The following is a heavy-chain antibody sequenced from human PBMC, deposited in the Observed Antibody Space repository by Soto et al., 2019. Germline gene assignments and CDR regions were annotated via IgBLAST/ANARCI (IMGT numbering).Heavy chain of an antibody. V-gene: IGHV3-72*01. D-gene: IGHD3-22*01. Sequence: PGGSLRLSCAASGFTFSDHYMDWVRQAPGKGLEWVGRIKNKANSYTTQYAAPVTGRFTISRDDSRNSVFLQMNSLKIEDTAVYYCTTDSYSTIIIVRFDYWGHGTLVTVSS. J-gene: IGHJ4*01. CDR2: IKNKANSYTT. CDR3: TTDSYSTIIIVRFDY. CDR1: GFTFSDHY.